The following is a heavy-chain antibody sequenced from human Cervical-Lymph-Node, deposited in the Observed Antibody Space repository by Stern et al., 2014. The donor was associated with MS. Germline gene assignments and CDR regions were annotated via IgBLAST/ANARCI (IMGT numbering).Heavy chain of an antibody. CDR1: GFTFXXYA. Sequence: EVQLVESGGGLVQPGGSLRLSCAASGFTFXXYAMSWVXXXPGXXLXWVSAISGSGGSTYYADSVKGRFTISRDNSKNTLYLQMNSLRAEDTAVYYCAKSTVTSLSDYWGQGTLVTVSS. D-gene: IGHD4-17*01. CDR2: ISGSGGST. CDR3: AKSTVTSLSDY. V-gene: IGHV3-23*04. J-gene: IGHJ4*02.